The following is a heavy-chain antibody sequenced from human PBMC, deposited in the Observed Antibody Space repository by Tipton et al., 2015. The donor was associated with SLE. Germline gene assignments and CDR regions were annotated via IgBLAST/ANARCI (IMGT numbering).Heavy chain of an antibody. V-gene: IGHV4-39*07. CDR2: IFNTGTT. J-gene: IGHJ6*03. D-gene: IGHD3/OR15-3a*01. CDR3: ARARSDDTFWTDYFYFFYYMDV. CDR1: GDSVSSTNYY. Sequence: TLCLTCTVSGDSVSSTNYYWAWIRQPPGKGLEWVGTIFNTGTTYYNSSLKSRVAISADTSKNQFSLTLMSVTGADTAAYFCARARSDDTFWTDYFYFFYYMDVWGKGTTVTVSS.